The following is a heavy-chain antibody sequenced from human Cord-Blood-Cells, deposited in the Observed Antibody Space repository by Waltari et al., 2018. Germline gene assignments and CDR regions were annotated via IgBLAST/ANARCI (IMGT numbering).Heavy chain of an antibody. CDR2: IYYSGST. D-gene: IGHD7-27*01. V-gene: IGHV4-31*03. J-gene: IGHJ6*02. CDR1: GGSISSGGYY. CDR3: AGLIRGFLKLGRDV. Sequence: QVQLQASGPGLVKPSQTLSLTCPVSGGSISSGGYYWSWIRQHPGKGLEWIGYIYYSGSTYYNPSLKSRVTISVDTSKNQFSLKLSSVTAADTAVYYCAGLIRGFLKLGRDVWGQGTTVTVSS.